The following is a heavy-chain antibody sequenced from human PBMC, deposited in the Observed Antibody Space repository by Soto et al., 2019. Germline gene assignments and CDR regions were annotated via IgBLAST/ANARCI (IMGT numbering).Heavy chain of an antibody. Sequence: SETLSLTCTVSGSSINSSGYYWGWIRQPPGKGLEWIGSMFYGVSTYYNPSLKSRVTVSVDTSKSQFSLNLRSVTAADTAVYYCARLPSRHLVDYWGQGTLVTVSS. J-gene: IGHJ4*02. D-gene: IGHD3-3*02. V-gene: IGHV4-39*01. CDR1: GSSINSSGYY. CDR3: ARLPSRHLVDY. CDR2: MFYGVST.